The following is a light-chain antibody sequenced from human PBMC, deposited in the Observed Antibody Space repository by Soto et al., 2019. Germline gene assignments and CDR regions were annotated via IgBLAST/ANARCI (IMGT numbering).Light chain of an antibody. CDR1: SSDVGGYNH. V-gene: IGLV2-14*03. CDR3: SSYTATRTVV. CDR2: DVS. Sequence: QSALTQPASVSGSPGQSITIACTGTSSDVGGYNHVSWYQVHPGKAPRLVIYDVSIRPPAVSDRFSGSTSGNTASLTISGLQAEAEADYYCSSYTATRTVVFGGGTKLTVL. J-gene: IGLJ3*02.